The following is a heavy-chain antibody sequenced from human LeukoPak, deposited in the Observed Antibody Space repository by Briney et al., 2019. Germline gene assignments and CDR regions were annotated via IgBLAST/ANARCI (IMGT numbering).Heavy chain of an antibody. CDR3: ARGYWGNQPFDP. J-gene: IGHJ5*02. Sequence: GGSLRLSCAASEFSVGSNYMTWVRQAPGKGLEWVSLIYSGGSTYYADSVKGRFTISRDNSKNTLYLQMNSLRAEDTAVYYCARGYWGNQPFDPWGQGTLVTVSS. CDR1: EFSVGSNY. D-gene: IGHD3-16*01. CDR2: IYSGGST. V-gene: IGHV3-66*01.